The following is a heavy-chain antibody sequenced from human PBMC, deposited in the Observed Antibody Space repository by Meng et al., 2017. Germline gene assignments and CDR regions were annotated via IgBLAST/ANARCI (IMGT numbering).Heavy chain of an antibody. CDR2: ISGNGGST. CDR1: EFTFSISA. CDR3: AKLGSDY. J-gene: IGHJ4*02. Sequence: ARLGESGGCLVPPGGSLRLSCATPEFTFSISAMSWVRQAPGKGLEWVSGISGNGGSTFYADSVKGRFTISRDNSKNTLYLQMNSLRVEDTALYYCAKLGSDYWGQGTLVTVSS. D-gene: IGHD7-27*01. V-gene: IGHV3-23*04.